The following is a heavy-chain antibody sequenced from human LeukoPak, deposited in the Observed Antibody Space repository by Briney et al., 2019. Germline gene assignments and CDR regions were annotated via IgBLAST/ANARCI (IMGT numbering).Heavy chain of an antibody. V-gene: IGHV1-24*01. CDR1: GYTLTELS. CDR3: ATDSAGRAPLTGTTYRY. J-gene: IGHJ4*02. CDR2: FDPEDGET. D-gene: IGHD1-20*01. Sequence: ASVKVSCKVSGYTLTELSMHWVRQAPGEGLEWMGGFDPEDGETIYAQKFQGRVTMTEDTSTDTAYMELSSLRSEDTAVYYCATDSAGRAPLTGTTYRYWGQGTLVTVSS.